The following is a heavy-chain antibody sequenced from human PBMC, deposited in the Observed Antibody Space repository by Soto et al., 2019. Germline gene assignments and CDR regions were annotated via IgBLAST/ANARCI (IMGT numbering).Heavy chain of an antibody. CDR1: GFTFSSYG. CDR2: IWYDGSNK. D-gene: IGHD3-3*01. J-gene: IGHJ6*02. V-gene: IGHV3-33*01. Sequence: QVQLVESGGGVVQPGRSPRLSCAASGFTFSSYGMHWVRQAPGKGLEWVAVIWYDGSNKYYADSVKGRFTISRDNSKNMLYLQMNSLSAEDTAVYYCARDMYYDFRSGYQNYYGIDVWGQGTTVTVSS. CDR3: ARDMYYDFRSGYQNYYGIDV.